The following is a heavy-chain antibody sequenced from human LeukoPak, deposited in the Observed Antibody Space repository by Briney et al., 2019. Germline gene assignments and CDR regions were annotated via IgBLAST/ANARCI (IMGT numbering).Heavy chain of an antibody. CDR1: GGSISSSSYY. CDR3: AREGRFDYGSGSYTPHYMDV. J-gene: IGHJ6*03. Sequence: SETLSLTCTVSGGSISSSSYYWGWIRQPPGKGLEWIGYIYYSGSTNYNPSLKSRVTISVDTSKNQFSLKLSSVTAADTAVYYCAREGRFDYGSGSYTPHYMDVWGKGTTVTISS. D-gene: IGHD3-10*01. CDR2: IYYSGST. V-gene: IGHV4-61*05.